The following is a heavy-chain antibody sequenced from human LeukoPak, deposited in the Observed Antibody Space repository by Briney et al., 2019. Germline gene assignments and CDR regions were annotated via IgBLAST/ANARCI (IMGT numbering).Heavy chain of an antibody. CDR3: ARDVRSGYYSAYFDY. CDR2: IYYSGST. V-gene: IGHV4-59*12. CDR1: GGSTSSYY. J-gene: IGHJ4*02. Sequence: SETLSLTCTVSGGSTSSYYWSWIRQPPGKGLEWIGYIYYSGSTNYNPSLKSRVTISVDTSKNQFSLKLSSVTAADTAVYYCARDVRSGYYSAYFDYWGQGTLVTVSS. D-gene: IGHD3-22*01.